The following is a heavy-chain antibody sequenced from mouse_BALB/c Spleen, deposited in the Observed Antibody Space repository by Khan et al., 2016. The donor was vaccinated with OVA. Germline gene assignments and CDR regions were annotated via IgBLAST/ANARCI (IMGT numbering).Heavy chain of an antibody. D-gene: IGHD2-3*01. Sequence: VQLKQSGAELVKPGASVRLSCTASGFNIKDTYIYWVKQRPEKGLEWIGRIATANGDTKYDPTFQDKATITSDTTSNTSYLQLRSLTSEDTAVEYCAHPSDGPRFIKVWGAGTTVTVSS. CDR1: GFNIKDTY. V-gene: IGHV14-3*02. CDR2: IATANGDT. CDR3: AHPSDGPRFIKV. J-gene: IGHJ1*01.